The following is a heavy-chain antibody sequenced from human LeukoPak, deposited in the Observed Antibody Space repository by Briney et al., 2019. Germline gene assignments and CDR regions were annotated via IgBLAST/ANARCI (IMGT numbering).Heavy chain of an antibody. Sequence: PSQTLSLTCTVSGGSISSGVYYWSWIRQHPGKGLEWIGYIYYSGSTYYNPSLKSRVTISVDTSKNQFSLKLSSVTAADTAVYYCASDRYGSVLLDYWGQGTLVTVSS. D-gene: IGHD1-1*01. CDR2: IYYSGST. CDR3: ASDRYGSVLLDY. CDR1: GGSISSGVYY. V-gene: IGHV4-31*03. J-gene: IGHJ4*02.